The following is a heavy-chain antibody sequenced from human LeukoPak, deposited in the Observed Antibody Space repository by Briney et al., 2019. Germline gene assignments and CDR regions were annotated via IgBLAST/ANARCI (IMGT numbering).Heavy chain of an antibody. CDR1: GFTFSSYG. J-gene: IGHJ3*01. Sequence: PGGSLRLSCAASGFTFSSYGMHWVRQAPGKGLEWVSGISWNSGSIGYADSVKGRFTISRDNAKNSLYLQMNSLRAEDTALYYCAKDYSWGSSGWPDAFDVWGQGTMVTVSS. D-gene: IGHD6-19*01. V-gene: IGHV3-9*01. CDR3: AKDYSWGSSGWPDAFDV. CDR2: ISWNSGSI.